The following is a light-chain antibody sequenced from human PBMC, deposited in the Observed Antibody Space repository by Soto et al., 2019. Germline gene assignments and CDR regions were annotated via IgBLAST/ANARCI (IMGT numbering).Light chain of an antibody. Sequence: DIQMTQSPSSLSASVGDRVTITCRARQSISNYLNWYQLKPGKVPKLLIYAASTLPTGVPSRFSGSGSGTDFTLTIISLQPEDSASYYCQQSYSSWATFGGGTKVEIK. CDR2: AAS. CDR1: QSISNY. J-gene: IGKJ4*01. CDR3: QQSYSSWAT. V-gene: IGKV1-39*01.